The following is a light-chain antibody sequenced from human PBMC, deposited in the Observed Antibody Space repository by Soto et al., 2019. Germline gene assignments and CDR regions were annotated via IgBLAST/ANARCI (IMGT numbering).Light chain of an antibody. J-gene: IGKJ1*01. V-gene: IGKV3-20*01. Sequence: PGERATLSCRASQSVSSSYLAWYQQKPGQAPRLLMYGISRRATGIPDRFSGSGSGTDFTLTITRLEPEDFAVYYCQQYVTSSPRTFGQGTKVDI. CDR1: QSVSSSY. CDR3: QQYVTSSPRT. CDR2: GIS.